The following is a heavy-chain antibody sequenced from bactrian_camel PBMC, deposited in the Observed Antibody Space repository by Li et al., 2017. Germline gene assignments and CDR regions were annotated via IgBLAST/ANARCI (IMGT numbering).Heavy chain of an antibody. CDR1: AVGQSTYC. V-gene: IGHV3S9*01. D-gene: IGHD3*01. CDR3: AVDPCFYGMPDQIRRADFTW. Sequence: HVQLVESGGGSVQEGGSLRLSCEVSAVGQSTYCMGWFRQAPGKEREGVASIDNEGDIRYGDAVKGRFTISKDIAKNTVFLQMDTLKTDDTAMYYCAVDPCFYGMPDQIRRADFTWWGQGTQVTVS. J-gene: IGHJ4*01. CDR2: IDNEGDI.